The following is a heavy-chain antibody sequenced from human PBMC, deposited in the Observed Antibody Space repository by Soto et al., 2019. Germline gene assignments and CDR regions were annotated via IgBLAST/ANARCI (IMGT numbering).Heavy chain of an antibody. CDR1: GDSISRSANY. Sequence: QLQLQESGPGLVKASETLSLTCSVSGDSISRSANYWGWVRHSPVRGLEWIGSFYYSGKTYFNPPPRSRLCFSAATSKNHLSWRLTSVTAADTARYFCAKHPFNPLVTPYWYVDFWDRGTLATVST. CDR3: AKHPFNPLVTPYWYVDF. V-gene: IGHV4-39*01. CDR2: FYYSGKT. J-gene: IGHJ2*01. D-gene: IGHD3-16*02.